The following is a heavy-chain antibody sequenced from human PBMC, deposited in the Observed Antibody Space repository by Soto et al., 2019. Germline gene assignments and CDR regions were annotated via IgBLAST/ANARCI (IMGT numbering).Heavy chain of an antibody. V-gene: IGHV4-34*01. J-gene: IGHJ6*02. CDR1: GGSFSGYY. Sequence: PSETLSLTCAVYGGSFSGYYWSWIRQPPGKGLEWIGEINHSGSTNYNPSLKSRVTISVDTSKNQFSLKLSSVTAADTAVYYCASLVEGSGSYYTTIYYYYGMDVWGQGTTVTVSS. CDR3: ASLVEGSGSYYTTIYYYYGMDV. D-gene: IGHD3-10*01. CDR2: INHSGST.